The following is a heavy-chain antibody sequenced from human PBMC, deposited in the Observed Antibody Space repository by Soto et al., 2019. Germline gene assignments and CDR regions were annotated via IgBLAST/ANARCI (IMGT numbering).Heavy chain of an antibody. J-gene: IGHJ3*02. Sequence: QVQLVQSGAEVKKPGSSVKVSCKASGGTFSSYTISWVRQAPGQGLEWMGRIIPILGIANYAQKFQGRVTITADKSTSTAYMELSSLRSEDTAVYYCARGVSGRGLDAFDIWGQGTMVTVSS. D-gene: IGHD6-25*01. V-gene: IGHV1-69*02. CDR1: GGTFSSYT. CDR2: IIPILGIA. CDR3: ARGVSGRGLDAFDI.